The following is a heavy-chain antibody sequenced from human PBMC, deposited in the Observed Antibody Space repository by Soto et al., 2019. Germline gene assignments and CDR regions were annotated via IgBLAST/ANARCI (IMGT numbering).Heavy chain of an antibody. V-gene: IGHV3-30*02. CDR1: GFIFSHYG. J-gene: IGHJ4*02. Sequence: GGSLRLSCVASGFIFSHYGMHWVRQAPGKGLECLTFIRFDGGKEDYADSVEGRFTVSRDNSKKTLYLQINNLRVEDTAVYYCVRRDGTSWNYVWWAQGIQVTVS. D-gene: IGHD3-16*01. CDR2: IRFDGGKE. CDR3: VRRDGTSWNYVW.